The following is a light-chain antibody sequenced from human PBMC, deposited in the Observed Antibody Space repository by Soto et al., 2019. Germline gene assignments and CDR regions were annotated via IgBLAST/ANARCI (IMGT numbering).Light chain of an antibody. Sequence: EIVMTQSPATLSLSPGERATLSFRASRSVSSNLAWYQQKPGQAPCLLIYGASTRATGIPARFSGSGSGTEFTLTISSLQSEDFAVYYCQQYNDSPTFGQGTKVDIK. CDR2: GAS. CDR1: RSVSSN. CDR3: QQYNDSPT. J-gene: IGKJ1*01. V-gene: IGKV3D-15*01.